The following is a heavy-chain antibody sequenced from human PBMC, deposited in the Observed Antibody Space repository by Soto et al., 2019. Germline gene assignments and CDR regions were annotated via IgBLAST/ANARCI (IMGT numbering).Heavy chain of an antibody. D-gene: IGHD6-6*01. Sequence: QVQLVQSGAEVKKPGASVKVSCKASGYTFTGYYMHWVRQAPGQGLEWMGWINPNSGGTNYAQKFQGRVTMTRDTSISTAYMELSRLRSDDTAVYYCVMAVSDSSSSHYYYYGMDVWGQGTTVTVSS. CDR1: GYTFTGYY. CDR3: VMAVSDSSSSHYYYYGMDV. CDR2: INPNSGGT. V-gene: IGHV1-2*02. J-gene: IGHJ6*02.